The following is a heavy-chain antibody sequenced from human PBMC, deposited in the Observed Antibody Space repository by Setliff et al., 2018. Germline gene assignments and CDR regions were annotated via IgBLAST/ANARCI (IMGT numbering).Heavy chain of an antibody. CDR3: ATTDYTNYGLY. J-gene: IGHJ4*03. CDR1: GGTFTYYY. CDR2: ITHTISYSGST. V-gene: IGHV4-34*08. D-gene: IGHD4-4*01. Sequence: SETLSLTCAASGGTFTYYYWTWIRQSPAKGLEWIGEITHTISYSGSTFYNPSLKSRATISIDTSRNQFSLRLSSVTAADTTVYYCATTDYTNYGLYWGHGTLVTVSS.